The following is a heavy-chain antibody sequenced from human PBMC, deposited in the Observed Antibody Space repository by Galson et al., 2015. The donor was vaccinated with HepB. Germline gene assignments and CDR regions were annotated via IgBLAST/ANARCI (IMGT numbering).Heavy chain of an antibody. V-gene: IGHV3-30*03. J-gene: IGHJ4*02. D-gene: IGHD6-13*01. CDR1: GFTFSSYG. CDR2: ISYDGSNK. Sequence: SLRLSCAASGFTFSSYGMHWVRQAPGKGLEWVVVISYDGSNKYYADSVKGRFTISRDNSESTLYLQMDSLRAEDTAVYYCARDPGFQFGYSSSWGFDCWGQGTLVTVSS. CDR3: ARDPGFQFGYSSSWGFDC.